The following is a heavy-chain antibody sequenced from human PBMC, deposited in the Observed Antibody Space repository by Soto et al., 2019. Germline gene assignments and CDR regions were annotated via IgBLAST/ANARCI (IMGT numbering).Heavy chain of an antibody. CDR3: AADTYSSSLLKNYYYYGMDV. V-gene: IGHV1-58*01. J-gene: IGHJ6*02. CDR1: GFTFTSSA. D-gene: IGHD6-13*01. Sequence: ASVNVSCKASGFTFTSSAVQCVRQARGQRLEWIGWIVVGSGNTNYAQKFQERVTITSDMSTSTAYMELSSLRSEDTAVYYCAADTYSSSLLKNYYYYGMDVWGQGTTVTVSS. CDR2: IVVGSGNT.